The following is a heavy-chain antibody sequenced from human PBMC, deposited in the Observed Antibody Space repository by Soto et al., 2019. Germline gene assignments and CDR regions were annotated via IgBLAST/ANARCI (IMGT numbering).Heavy chain of an antibody. J-gene: IGHJ5*02. CDR2: IYTSGST. V-gene: IGHV4-4*07. CDR3: ARDLGDGSSWSNWFDP. CDR1: GCSISSYY. Sequence: SETLSLTFTVSGCSISSYYWSLIRQPAGKGLEWIGRIYTSGSTNYNPSLKSRVTMSVDTSKNQFSLKLSSVTAADTAVYYCARDLGDGSSWSNWFDPWGQGTLVTVSS. D-gene: IGHD6-13*01.